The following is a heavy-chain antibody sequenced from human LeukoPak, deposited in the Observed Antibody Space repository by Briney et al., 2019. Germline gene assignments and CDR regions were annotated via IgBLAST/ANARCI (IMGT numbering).Heavy chain of an antibody. D-gene: IGHD1-1*01. V-gene: IGHV3-7*01. J-gene: IGHJ4*02. CDR1: GFTLSTYW. CDR3: ARVWNDGTVDY. Sequence: GGSLRLSCAASGFTLSTYWMRWDRQAPGEGLEWVANIKQDGSEQHYVDSVKGRFTISRDNAKNSLYLQMTSLRAEDTAVYYCARVWNDGTVDYWGQGTLVTVSS. CDR2: IKQDGSEQ.